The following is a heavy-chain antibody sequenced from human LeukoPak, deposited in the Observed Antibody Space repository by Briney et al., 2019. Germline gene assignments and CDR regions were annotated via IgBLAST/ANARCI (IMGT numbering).Heavy chain of an antibody. CDR1: GFTFSTYA. CDR2: ISGSGGST. D-gene: IGHD3-10*01. V-gene: IGHV3-23*01. CDR3: AKERDSTLIRGAIYY. Sequence: GGSLRLSCAASGFTFSTYAMSWVRQAPGKGLEWVSAISGSGGSTYYADSVKGRFTISRDNSKNTLYLKMNSLRAEDTAVYYCAKERDSTLIRGAIYYWGQGSPVTVSS. J-gene: IGHJ4*02.